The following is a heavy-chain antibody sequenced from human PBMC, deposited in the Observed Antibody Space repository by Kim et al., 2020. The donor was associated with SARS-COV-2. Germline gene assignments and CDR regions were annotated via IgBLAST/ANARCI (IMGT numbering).Heavy chain of an antibody. Sequence: IRHDASVSGTLTMSRDKTHTSLYLQMHSVRAEDTAVYYCARRSSSRYFDYWGQGTLVTVSS. CDR2: I. J-gene: IGHJ4*02. V-gene: IGHV3-48*03. CDR3: ARRSSSRYFDY. D-gene: IGHD6-6*01.